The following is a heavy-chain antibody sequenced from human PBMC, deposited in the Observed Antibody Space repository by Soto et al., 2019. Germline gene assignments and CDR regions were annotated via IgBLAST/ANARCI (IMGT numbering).Heavy chain of an antibody. V-gene: IGHV3-33*01. D-gene: IGHD6-13*01. CDR1: GFTFSSYG. J-gene: IGHJ6*02. CDR2: IWYDGSNK. CDR3: AIASSPRSGYYYGMDV. Sequence: QVQLVESGGGVVQPGRSLRLSCAASGFTFSSYGMHWVRQAPGKGLEWVAVIWYDGSNKYYADSVKGRFTISRDNSKNTLYLQMISLRAEDTAVYYCAIASSPRSGYYYGMDVWGQGTTVTVSS.